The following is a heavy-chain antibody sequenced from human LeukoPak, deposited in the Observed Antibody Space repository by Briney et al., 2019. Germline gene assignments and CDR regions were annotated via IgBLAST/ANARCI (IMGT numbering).Heavy chain of an antibody. V-gene: IGHV3-23*01. J-gene: IGHJ3*02. CDR1: GFTFSSGA. CDR2: ISGSGYST. CDR3: AKQSGSWTNDAFDI. D-gene: IGHD1-26*01. Sequence: GGSLRLSCAASGFTFSSGAMSWVRQAPGKGLEWVSAISGSGYSTYYADSVKGRFTTSRDNSKNTLYLQMNSLRAEDTAVYYCAKQSGSWTNDAFDIWGQGTMVTVSS.